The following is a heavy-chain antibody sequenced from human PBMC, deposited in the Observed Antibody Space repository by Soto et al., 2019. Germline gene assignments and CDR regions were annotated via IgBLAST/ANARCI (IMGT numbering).Heavy chain of an antibody. CDR3: ARKYLPYYGSGSPYGMDV. D-gene: IGHD3-10*01. Sequence: SETLSLTCNVSGASVSHGYWSWIRQPPGKGLEWIGFMYFGGSFNYNPSLKSRVTISVDTSKNQFSLKLSSVTAADTALYYCARKYLPYYGSGSPYGMDVWGQGTTVTVSS. J-gene: IGHJ6*02. CDR2: MYFGGSF. CDR1: GASVSHGY. V-gene: IGHV4-59*02.